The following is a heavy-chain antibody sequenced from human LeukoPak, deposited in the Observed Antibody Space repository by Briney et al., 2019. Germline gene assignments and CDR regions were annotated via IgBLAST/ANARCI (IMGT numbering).Heavy chain of an antibody. D-gene: IGHD3-22*01. J-gene: IGHJ6*03. CDR3: TRGSIAYYYMDV. CDR1: GGSISSSSYY. Sequence: KPSETLSLTCTVSGGSISSSSYYWGWIRQPPGKGLEWIGSIYYSGSTYYNPSLKSRVTISVDTSKNQFSLKLSSVTAADTAVYYCTRGSIAYYYMDVWGKGTTATTSS. V-gene: IGHV4-39*07. CDR2: IYYSGST.